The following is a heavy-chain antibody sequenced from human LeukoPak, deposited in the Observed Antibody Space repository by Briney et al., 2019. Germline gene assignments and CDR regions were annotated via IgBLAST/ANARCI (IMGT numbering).Heavy chain of an antibody. CDR3: ARDDYGKFDS. V-gene: IGHV3-48*01. J-gene: IGHJ4*02. CDR1: GFTFSSDS. CDR2: ISSSSSTI. Sequence: GGSLRLSCAASGFTFSSDSMNWVRQAPGKGLEWVSYISSSSSTIYYADSVKGRFSISRDNAKNSLYLQMNSLRAEDTAVFYCARDDYGKFDSWGQGTLVTVSS. D-gene: IGHD4-17*01.